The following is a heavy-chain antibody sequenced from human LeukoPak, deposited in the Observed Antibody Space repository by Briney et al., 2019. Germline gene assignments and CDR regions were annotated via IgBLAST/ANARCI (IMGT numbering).Heavy chain of an antibody. CDR3: ARAPSPGTFDY. CDR1: GFTVSSNY. CDR2: IYSGGST. Sequence: PGGSLRLSCAASGFTVSSNYMSWVRQAPGKGLEWVSVIYSGGSTYYADSVKGRFTISRDNSKNTLYLKMNSLRAEDTAVYYCARAPSPGTFDYWGQGTLVTVSS. J-gene: IGHJ4*02. V-gene: IGHV3-53*01.